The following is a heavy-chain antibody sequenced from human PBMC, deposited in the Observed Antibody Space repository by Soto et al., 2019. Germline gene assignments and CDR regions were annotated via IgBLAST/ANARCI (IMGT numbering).Heavy chain of an antibody. CDR1: GGSIISRNYY. V-gene: IGHV4-39*01. Sequence: QLQLQASGPGLVKPSETLSLTCSVSGGSIISRNYYWGWLRQPPGKGLEWIGSIYYTGRAYYNPSLESRVTIFVDTSKSQFSLKLRSVTAADTAVYYCVRQGCGSDCYPDFWGQGSLVTVSS. J-gene: IGHJ4*02. CDR3: VRQGCGSDCYPDF. CDR2: IYYTGRA. D-gene: IGHD2-21*02.